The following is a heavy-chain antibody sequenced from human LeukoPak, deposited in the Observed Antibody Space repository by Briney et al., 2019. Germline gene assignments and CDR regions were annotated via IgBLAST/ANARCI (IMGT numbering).Heavy chain of an antibody. V-gene: IGHV4-34*01. CDR2: INYSGST. D-gene: IGHD3-22*01. J-gene: IGHJ4*02. CDR3: ARVSEFTYYYDSSGSD. CDR1: GGSFSGYY. Sequence: SETLSLTCAVYGGSFSGYYWSWIRQPPGKGLEWIGEINYSGSTNYNPSLKSRVTISVDTSKNQFSLRLSSVTAADTAVYYCARVSEFTYYYDSSGSDWGQGTLVTVSS.